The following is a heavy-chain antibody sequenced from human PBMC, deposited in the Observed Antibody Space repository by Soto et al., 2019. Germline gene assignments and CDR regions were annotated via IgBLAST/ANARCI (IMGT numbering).Heavy chain of an antibody. Sequence: QVQFVQSGAEVKKPGASVKVSCKASGYTFSSYTMHWGRQAPGRRLEWMGWINAGNGDTKYSQNFQGRITITRDTSATTVYMELSSLRSEDTAVYYCARYFDRGDYYLDYWGQGTLVTVSS. J-gene: IGHJ4*02. D-gene: IGHD3-22*01. CDR3: ARYFDRGDYYLDY. CDR2: INAGNGDT. CDR1: GYTFSSYT. V-gene: IGHV1-3*01.